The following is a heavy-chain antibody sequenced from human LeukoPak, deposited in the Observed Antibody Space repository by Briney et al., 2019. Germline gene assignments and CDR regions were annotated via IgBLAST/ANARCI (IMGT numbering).Heavy chain of an antibody. D-gene: IGHD2-2*01. CDR2: IYYSGST. CDR1: GGSISSGGYY. CDR3: AMSTLNIVVVPAAADY. Sequence: SETLSLTCTVSGGSISSGGYYWSWIRQHPGKGLEWIGYIYYSGSTYYNPSLKSRVTISVDTSKNQFSLKLSSVTAADTAVYYCAMSTLNIVVVPAAADYWGQGTLVTVSS. J-gene: IGHJ4*02. V-gene: IGHV4-31*03.